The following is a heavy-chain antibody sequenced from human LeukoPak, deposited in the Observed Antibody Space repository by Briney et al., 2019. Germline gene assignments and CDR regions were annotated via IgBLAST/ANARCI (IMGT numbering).Heavy chain of an antibody. Sequence: GGSLRLSCAASGLIFDDYAMHWVRRAPGKGLQWVSGITRFNAILGYVDSVKGRFTISRDSAKNSLYLQMNSLRPEDTAFYYCARGDVLTTRLLDSWGLGTLVTVSS. J-gene: IGHJ4*02. CDR1: GLIFDDYA. D-gene: IGHD3-9*01. CDR3: ARGDVLTTRLLDS. CDR2: ITRFNAIL. V-gene: IGHV3-9*01.